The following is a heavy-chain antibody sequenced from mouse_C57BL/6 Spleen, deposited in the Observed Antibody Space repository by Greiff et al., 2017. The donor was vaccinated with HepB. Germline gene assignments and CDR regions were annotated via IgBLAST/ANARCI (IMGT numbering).Heavy chain of an antibody. CDR3: ARGRYGGDYAMDY. D-gene: IGHD1-1*01. J-gene: IGHJ4*01. V-gene: IGHV1-50*01. Sequence: VKQSCKASGYTFTSYWMQWVKQRPGQGLEWIGEIDPSDRYTNYNQKFKGKATLTVDTSSSTAYMQLSSLTSEDSAVYYCARGRYGGDYAMDYWGQGTSVTVSS. CDR1: GYTFTSYW. CDR2: IDPSDRYT.